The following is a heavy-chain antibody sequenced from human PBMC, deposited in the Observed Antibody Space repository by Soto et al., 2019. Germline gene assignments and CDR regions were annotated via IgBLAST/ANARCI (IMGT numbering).Heavy chain of an antibody. CDR1: GYTFTSYG. CDR2: ISAYNGNT. D-gene: IGHD3-3*01. J-gene: IGHJ4*02. Sequence: QVQLVQSGAEVKKPGASVKVSCKASGYTFTSYGISWVRQAPGQGLEWMGWISAYNGNTNYAQKLQGRVNMTTDTPTSTAYMELRSLRSDDTAVYYCAREYYDFWSGHPAWNYWGQGTLVTVSS. CDR3: AREYYDFWSGHPAWNY. V-gene: IGHV1-18*04.